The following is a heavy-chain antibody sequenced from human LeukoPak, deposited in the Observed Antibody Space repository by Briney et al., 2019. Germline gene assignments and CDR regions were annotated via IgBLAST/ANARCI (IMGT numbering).Heavy chain of an antibody. CDR1: GFTFSSYN. V-gene: IGHV5-51*01. J-gene: IGHJ5*02. CDR3: ARRYCSSTSCYTDGWFDP. Sequence: PGGSLRLSCAASGFTFSSYNMNWVRQAPGKGLEWMGIIYPGDSDTRYSPSFQGQVTISADKSISTAYLQWSSLKASDTAMYYCARRYCSSTSCYTDGWFDPWGQGTLVTVSS. D-gene: IGHD2-2*02. CDR2: IYPGDSDT.